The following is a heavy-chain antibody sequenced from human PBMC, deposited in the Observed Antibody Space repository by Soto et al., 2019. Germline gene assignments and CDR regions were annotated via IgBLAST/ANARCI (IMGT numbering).Heavy chain of an antibody. D-gene: IGHD6-13*01. CDR1: GGSINSGGYY. CDR3: ARGYRQSGSSSSGVFDY. Sequence: QVQLQESGPGLVKPSQTLSLICTVSGGSINSGGYYWNWIRQHPGKGLEWIGYIFYSGSTYYNPFLRSRVTISADTYENQFSLNLSSVTAADTAVYVCARGYRQSGSSSSGVFDYWGQGTLVNVSS. J-gene: IGHJ4*02. CDR2: IFYSGST. V-gene: IGHV4-31*03.